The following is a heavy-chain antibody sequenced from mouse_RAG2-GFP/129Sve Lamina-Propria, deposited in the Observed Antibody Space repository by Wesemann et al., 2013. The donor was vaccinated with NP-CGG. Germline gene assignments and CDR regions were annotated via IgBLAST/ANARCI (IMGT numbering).Heavy chain of an antibody. CDR1: GYTFTDYN. D-gene: IGHD1-1*01. Sequence: PGASVKMSCKASGYTFTDYNMHWVKQSHGKSLEWIGYINPNNGGTSYNQKFKGKATLTVNKSSSTAYMELRSLTSEDTAVYYCARGVDLDYWGQGTTLTVSS. CDR3: ARGVDLDY. V-gene: IGHV1-22*01. CDR2: INPNNGGT. J-gene: IGHJ2*01.